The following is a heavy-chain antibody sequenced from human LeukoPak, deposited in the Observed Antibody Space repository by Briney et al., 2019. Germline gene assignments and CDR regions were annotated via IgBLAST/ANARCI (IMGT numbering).Heavy chain of an antibody. D-gene: IGHD3-3*01. Sequence: GSSVKVSCKASGGTFSSYAISWVRQAPGQGLEWMGGIIPIFGTANYAQKFQGRVTITADESTSTAYMELSSLRSEDTAVYYCASGGSEWLSHYYYYGMDVWGQGTTVTVSS. CDR3: ASGGSEWLSHYYYYGMDV. CDR2: IIPIFGTA. CDR1: GGTFSSYA. V-gene: IGHV1-69*01. J-gene: IGHJ6*02.